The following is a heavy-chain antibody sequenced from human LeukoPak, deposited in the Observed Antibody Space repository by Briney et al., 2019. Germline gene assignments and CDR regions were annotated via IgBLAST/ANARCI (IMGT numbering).Heavy chain of an antibody. Sequence: PGGSLRLSCAASGFTFSSYAMHWVRQAPGKGLEWVAVISYDGSNKYYADSVKGRFTISRDNSKNTLYLQMNSLRAEDTAVYYCATSGITIFGVVRRYGMDVWGQGTTVTVSS. CDR2: ISYDGSNK. CDR1: GFTFSSYA. J-gene: IGHJ6*02. V-gene: IGHV3-30*04. D-gene: IGHD3-3*01. CDR3: ATSGITIFGVVRRYGMDV.